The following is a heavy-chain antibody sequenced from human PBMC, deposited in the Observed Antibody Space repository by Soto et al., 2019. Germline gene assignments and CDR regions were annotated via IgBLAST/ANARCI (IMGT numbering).Heavy chain of an antibody. V-gene: IGHV4-30-2*01. D-gene: IGHD1-1*01. CDR3: ARAKTGDFDY. Sequence: LSLTCAVSGGSISSGGYSWSWIRQPPGKGLEWIGYIYHSGSTYYNPSLKSRVTISVDRSKNQFSLKLSSVTAADTAVYYCARAKTGDFDYWGQGTLVTVSS. CDR1: GGSISSGGYS. J-gene: IGHJ4*02. CDR2: IYHSGST.